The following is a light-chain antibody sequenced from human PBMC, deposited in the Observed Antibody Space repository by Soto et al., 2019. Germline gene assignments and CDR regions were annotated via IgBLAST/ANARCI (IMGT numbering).Light chain of an antibody. CDR3: SSYTSSSTLYV. V-gene: IGLV2-14*01. CDR2: EVS. J-gene: IGLJ1*01. Sequence: QSALTQPASVSGSLGQSITISCTGTSSDVGAYNYVSWYQQHPGKAPKLMIYEVSNRPSGVSNRFSGSKSGNTASLTISGLQAEDEADYYCSSYTSSSTLYVFGTGTKVTVL. CDR1: SSDVGAYNY.